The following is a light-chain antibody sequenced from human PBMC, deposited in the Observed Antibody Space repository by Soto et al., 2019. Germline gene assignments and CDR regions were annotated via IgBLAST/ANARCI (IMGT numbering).Light chain of an antibody. CDR2: GAS. CDR3: QQYNNWPLTWT. V-gene: IGKV3-15*01. CDR1: QSVSSK. J-gene: IGKJ1*01. Sequence: EIAMTQSPATLSVSPGERATLSCRASQSVSSKLAWYQQKPGQAPRLLIYGASTRATGIPARFRGSGSGTEFTLTISSLQSEDFAVYYCQQYNNWPLTWTFGQGTKVEI.